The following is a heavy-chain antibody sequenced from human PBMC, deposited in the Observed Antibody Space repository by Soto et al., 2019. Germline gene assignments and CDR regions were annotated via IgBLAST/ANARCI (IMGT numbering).Heavy chain of an antibody. V-gene: IGHV4-38-2*02. CDR3: ARGNGSAWEQSFDY. Sequence: PSETLSLTCTVYGFSITSGYYWGWIRQPPGKGLEWIGSFFQSVTTSYTQSLRSRVTISVDTSKKHFSLNLCSVTAADTADYYCARGNGSAWEQSFDYSGQGTLVTGSS. D-gene: IGHD1-26*01. CDR2: FFQSVTT. CDR1: GFSITSGYY. J-gene: IGHJ4*02.